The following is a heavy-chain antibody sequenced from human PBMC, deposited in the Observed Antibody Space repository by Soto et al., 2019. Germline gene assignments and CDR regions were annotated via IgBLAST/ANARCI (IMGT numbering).Heavy chain of an antibody. CDR2: ISSSSRYT. Sequence: GGSLRLPYAASGFTFSDYYMSWIRQAPGKGLEWVSYISSSSRYTNYADSVRGRFTISRDNAKNSLYLQMNSLRAEDTAVYYCARDPAGHTAMVDYWGQGTLVTVSS. CDR1: GFTFSDYY. J-gene: IGHJ4*02. CDR3: ARDPAGHTAMVDY. D-gene: IGHD5-18*01. V-gene: IGHV3-11*05.